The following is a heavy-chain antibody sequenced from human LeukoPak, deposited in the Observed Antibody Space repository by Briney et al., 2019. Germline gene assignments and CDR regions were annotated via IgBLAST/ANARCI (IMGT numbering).Heavy chain of an antibody. CDR1: GGSISSSSYY. CDR2: IYYSGST. V-gene: IGHV4-39*07. Sequence: PSETLSLTCTVSGGSISSSSYYWGWIRQPPGKGLEWIGSIYYSGSTYYNPSLKSRVTISVDTSKNQFSLKLSSVTAADTAVYYCARAQHSSSWSTYYYYYMDVWGKGTTVTVSS. J-gene: IGHJ6*03. D-gene: IGHD6-13*01. CDR3: ARAQHSSSWSTYYYYYMDV.